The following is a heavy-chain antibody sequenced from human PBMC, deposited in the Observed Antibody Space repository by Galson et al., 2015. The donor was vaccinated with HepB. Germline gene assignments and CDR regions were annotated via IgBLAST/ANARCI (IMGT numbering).Heavy chain of an antibody. Sequence: SLRISCAASGFTFDDYTMHWVRQAPGEGLEWVSLISWDGVTTYYADSVKGRFTVSRDNSKHSLFLQMNSLRTQDTALYYCVKDLTYYYGSGISRAYGLDVWGQGTPVTVSS. V-gene: IGHV3-43*01. CDR2: ISWDGVTT. CDR3: VKDLTYYYGSGISRAYGLDV. D-gene: IGHD3-10*01. CDR1: GFTFDDYT. J-gene: IGHJ6*02.